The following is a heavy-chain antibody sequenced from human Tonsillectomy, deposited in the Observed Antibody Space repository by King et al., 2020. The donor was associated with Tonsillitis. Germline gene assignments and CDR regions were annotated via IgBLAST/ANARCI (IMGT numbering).Heavy chain of an antibody. D-gene: IGHD6-13*01. CDR1: GFTLDDYA. Sequence: DVQLVESGGGLVQPGRSLRLSCAASGFTLDDYAMHWVRQAPGKGLEWVSGVSWNSGYIAYADSVKGRFTISRDNAKNSLYLEMNSLRAEDTALYYCAKDIALSIRAAGYFASWGQGTLVTVSS. CDR3: AKDIALSIRAAGYFAS. J-gene: IGHJ4*02. CDR2: VSWNSGYI. V-gene: IGHV3-9*01.